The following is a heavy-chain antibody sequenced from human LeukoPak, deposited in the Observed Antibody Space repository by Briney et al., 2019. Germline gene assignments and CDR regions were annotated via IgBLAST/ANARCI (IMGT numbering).Heavy chain of an antibody. D-gene: IGHD3-22*01. CDR3: ARRPPLYDSSGTN. V-gene: IGHV4-39*01. J-gene: IGHJ4*02. CDR1: GGSISSSSYY. CDR2: IYYSGST. Sequence: PSETLSLTCTVSGGSISSSSYYWGWIRQPPGKGLEWIGSIYYSGSTYYNPSLKSRVTISVDTSKNQFSLKLSSVTAADTAVYYCARRPPLYDSSGTNWGQGTLVIVSS.